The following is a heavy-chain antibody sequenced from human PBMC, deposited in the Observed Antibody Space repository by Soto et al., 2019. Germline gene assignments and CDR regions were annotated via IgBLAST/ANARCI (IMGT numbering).Heavy chain of an antibody. J-gene: IGHJ5*02. CDR3: ARVFRQHSSSYWIDP. CDR2: LNPNTGDA. CDR1: GYTFTANF. V-gene: IGHV1-2*06. Sequence: ASVKVSCKASGYTFTANFINWVRQAPGQGLEWMGRLNPNTGDAEYAQEFEGRVTMTRDTSISTAYMEVTSLTSDDTAVYYCARVFRQHSSSYWIDPWGQGTLVTVSS. D-gene: IGHD3-22*01.